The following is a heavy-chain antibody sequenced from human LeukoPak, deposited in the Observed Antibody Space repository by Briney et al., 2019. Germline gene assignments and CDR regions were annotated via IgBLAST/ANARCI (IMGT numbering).Heavy chain of an antibody. D-gene: IGHD1-1*01. J-gene: IGHJ4*02. V-gene: IGHV4-59*13. Sequence: SEILSLTCTVSGGSISNYYWSWIRQTPGKGLEWIGYIHNSGSTKYNPSLKSPVSISVDTSKNQFSLKVNSVTAADTAVYYCARGGGWGNWNDAVDYWGQGTLVTVSS. CDR3: ARGGGWGNWNDAVDY. CDR1: GGSISNYY. CDR2: IHNSGST.